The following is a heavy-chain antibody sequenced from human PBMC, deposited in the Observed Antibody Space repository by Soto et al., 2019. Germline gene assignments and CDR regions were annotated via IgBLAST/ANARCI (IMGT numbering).Heavy chain of an antibody. Sequence: EVQLVESGGGLVQPGGSLRLSCAASGFNFSSSWMHWVRQSPGGGLVWVSRIKPDGTYTTYADSVKGRFTISRDNAKNTLSLQMNSLTADDTAVYYCAGGGSGYYNLWGQGTLVTVSS. CDR1: GFNFSSSW. V-gene: IGHV3-74*01. CDR3: AGGGSGYYNL. J-gene: IGHJ5*02. D-gene: IGHD3-22*01. CDR2: IKPDGTYT.